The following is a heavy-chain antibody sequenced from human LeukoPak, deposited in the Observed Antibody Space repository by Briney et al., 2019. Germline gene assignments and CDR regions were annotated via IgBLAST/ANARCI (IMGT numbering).Heavy chain of an antibody. CDR2: IYYSGST. Sequence: PSETLSLTCTVSGGSISSYYWSWIRQPPGKGLEWIGYIYYSGSTNYNPSLKSRVTISVDTSKNQFSLKLSSVTAADTAVYYCARDTEYYYDSSGYYSRAFDIWGQGTMVTVSS. V-gene: IGHV4-59*01. CDR1: GGSISSYY. D-gene: IGHD3-22*01. CDR3: ARDTEYYYDSSGYYSRAFDI. J-gene: IGHJ3*02.